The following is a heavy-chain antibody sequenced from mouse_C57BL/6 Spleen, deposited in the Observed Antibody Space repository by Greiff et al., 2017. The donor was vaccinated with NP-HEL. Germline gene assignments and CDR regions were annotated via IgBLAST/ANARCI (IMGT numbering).Heavy chain of an antibody. Sequence: VQLQQPGAELVKPGASVKMSCKASGYTFTSYWITWVKQRPGQGLEWIGDIYPGGGSTNYNEKIQSKATLTVDTSSSTAYMQLSSSTSEDDAVYDYDRDYYGSSYVRLAYWGQGTLVTVSA. CDR2: IYPGGGST. D-gene: IGHD1-1*01. J-gene: IGHJ3*01. CDR1: GYTFTSYW. V-gene: IGHV1-55*01. CDR3: DRDYYGSSYVRLAY.